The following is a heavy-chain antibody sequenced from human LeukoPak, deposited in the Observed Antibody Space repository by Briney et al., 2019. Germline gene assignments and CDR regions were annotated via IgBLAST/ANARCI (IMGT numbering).Heavy chain of an antibody. J-gene: IGHJ4*02. Sequence: PGGSLRLSCAASGFTFSNYAMIWLRQAPGKGLEWVSGISGCGGSTYYEDSVKGRFTISRDNSKNTLDLQMNTLRAGDSAIYYCAKGISTPVYWGQGNLVTVSS. CDR2: ISGCGGST. CDR1: GFTFSNYA. D-gene: IGHD2-2*01. V-gene: IGHV3-23*01. CDR3: AKGISTPVY.